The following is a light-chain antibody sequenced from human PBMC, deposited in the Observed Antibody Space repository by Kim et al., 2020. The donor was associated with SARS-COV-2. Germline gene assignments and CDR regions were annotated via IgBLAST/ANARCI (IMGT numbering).Light chain of an antibody. CDR1: QDIRND. J-gene: IGKJ5*01. CDR2: GAS. CDR3: LQHSTYPIT. V-gene: IGKV1-17*01. Sequence: ASVGDRVTINCRESQDIRNDLGWYQQNPGRAPKRLIYGASSLQSGVPSRFSGSGSGTEFTRTISSVQPEDFATYFCLQHSTYPITFGQGTRLEIK.